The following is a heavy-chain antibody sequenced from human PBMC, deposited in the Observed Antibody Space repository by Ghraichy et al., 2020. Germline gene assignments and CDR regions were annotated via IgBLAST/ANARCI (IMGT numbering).Heavy chain of an antibody. CDR1: GGSISTYY. D-gene: IGHD4-17*01. J-gene: IGHJ4*02. CDR3: ARANGDYYRHDY. CDR2: VYYRGST. V-gene: IGHV4-59*01. Sequence: ESLNISCTVSGGSISTYYWSWIRQPPGKGLEWIGYVYYRGSTNYNPSLKSRVTISVDTSNNHFSLKLSSVTAADTAVYYCARANGDYYRHDYWGQGTLVTVSS.